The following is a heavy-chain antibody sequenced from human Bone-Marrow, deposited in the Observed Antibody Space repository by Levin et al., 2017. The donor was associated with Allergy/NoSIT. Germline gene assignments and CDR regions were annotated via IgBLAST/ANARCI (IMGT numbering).Heavy chain of an antibody. CDR1: CGSISSSGYH. CDR3: ARLDGYSFDY. D-gene: IGHD1-1*01. V-gene: IGHV4-31*02. CDR2: ISYRGST. J-gene: IGHJ4*02. Sequence: SQTLSLTCAVSCGSISSSGYHWTWIRQYPNQGLEWIVYISYRGSTYFNPSLKSRLTMSIDTSEQHFSLNLTSVSAADTAIYYCARLDGYSFDYWGQGALVTVSS.